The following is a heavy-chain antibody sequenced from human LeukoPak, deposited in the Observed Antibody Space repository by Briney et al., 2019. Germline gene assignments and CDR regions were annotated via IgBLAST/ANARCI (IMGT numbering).Heavy chain of an antibody. D-gene: IGHD3-16*01. V-gene: IGHV3-23*01. J-gene: IGHJ6*02. CDR3: ARGGGLDV. Sequence: GWSLRLSCAASGFTFSNHALSWVRQAPGKGLVGFSALNGSDYTTYYADSVKRRFTIPRDNAKNSLYLQMSNLRAEDTAVYFCARGGGLDVWGQGATVTVSS. CDR2: LNGSDYTT. CDR1: GFTFSNHA.